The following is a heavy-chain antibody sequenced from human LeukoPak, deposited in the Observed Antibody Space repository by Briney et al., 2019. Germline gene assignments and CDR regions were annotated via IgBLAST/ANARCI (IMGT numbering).Heavy chain of an antibody. Sequence: PSETLSLTCAVYGGSFSAYYWSWIRQPPGKGLEWIGEINHSGNTNYNPSLKSRVTISVDTSKNQFSLKLSSVTAADTAVYYCASRMTVLAVAGHYWGQGTLVTVSS. CDR2: INHSGNT. CDR1: GGSFSAYY. V-gene: IGHV4-34*01. J-gene: IGHJ4*02. CDR3: ASRMTVLAVAGHY. D-gene: IGHD6-19*01.